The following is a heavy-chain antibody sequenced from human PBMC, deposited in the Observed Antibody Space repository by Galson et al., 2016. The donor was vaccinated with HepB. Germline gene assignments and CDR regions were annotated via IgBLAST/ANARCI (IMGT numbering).Heavy chain of an antibody. CDR1: SFTRYG. CDR2: ISGSNGNT. Sequence: SFTRYGFIWVRQAPGQGLEWMGWISGSNGNTNFAQRLQDRLIMTTDTPTNTAYMELTSLTSDDTAVYYCARAGRGTYYYFDLWGQGTLVTVSS. CDR3: ARAGRGTYYYFDL. V-gene: IGHV1-18*01. J-gene: IGHJ4*02. D-gene: IGHD1-26*01.